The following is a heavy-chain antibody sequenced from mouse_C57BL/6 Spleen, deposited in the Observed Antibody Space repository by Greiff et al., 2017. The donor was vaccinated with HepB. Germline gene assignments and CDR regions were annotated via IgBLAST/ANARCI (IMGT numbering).Heavy chain of an antibody. V-gene: IGHV1-80*01. Sequence: QVQLKQSGAELVKPGASVKISCKASGYSFSSYWMNWVKQRPGKGLEWIGQMYPGDGDTNYNGKFKGKATLTAAKSSSTAYMQLSSLTSADSAVYFCARGSTGYYFDYWGQGTTLTVSS. D-gene: IGHD4-1*02. CDR3: ARGSTGYYFDY. CDR2: MYPGDGDT. CDR1: GYSFSSYW. J-gene: IGHJ2*01.